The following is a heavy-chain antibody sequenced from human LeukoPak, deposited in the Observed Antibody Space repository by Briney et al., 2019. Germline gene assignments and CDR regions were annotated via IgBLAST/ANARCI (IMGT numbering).Heavy chain of an antibody. J-gene: IGHJ4*02. CDR1: GFTFSSYA. D-gene: IGHD6-13*01. CDR3: ARDLGAAEDY. CDR2: ISYDGSNK. Sequence: GGSLRLCCAASGFTFSSYAMHWVRQAPGKGLEWVAVISYDGSNKYYADSVKGRFSISRDNSKNTLYLQMNSLRAEDTAVYYCARDLGAAEDYWGQGTLVTVSS. V-gene: IGHV3-30-3*01.